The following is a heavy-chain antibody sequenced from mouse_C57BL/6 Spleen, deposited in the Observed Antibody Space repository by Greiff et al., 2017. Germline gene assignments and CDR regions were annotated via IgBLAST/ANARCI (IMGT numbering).Heavy chain of an antibody. Sequence: VQLQQSGAELVRPGASVTLSCKASGYTFTDYEMHWVKQTPVHGLEWIGGIDPETGGTAYNQKFKGKAILTADKSSSTAYMELRSLTSEDSAVYYGTDYTGTTGFDYWGQGTTLTVSS. V-gene: IGHV1-15*01. CDR2: IDPETGGT. J-gene: IGHJ2*01. CDR1: GYTFTDYE. D-gene: IGHD1-1*01. CDR3: TDYTGTTGFDY.